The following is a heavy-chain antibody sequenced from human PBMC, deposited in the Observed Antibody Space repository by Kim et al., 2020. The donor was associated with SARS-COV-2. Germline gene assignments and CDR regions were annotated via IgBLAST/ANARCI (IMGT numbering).Heavy chain of an antibody. D-gene: IGHD2-2*01. J-gene: IGHJ4*02. CDR3: ARGAGPSRLSMDY. Sequence: GGSLRLSCAASGFTFSSYAMHWVRQAPGKGLECVAVISYDGSNKYYADSVKGRFTISRDNSKNTLYLQMNSLRAEDTAVYYCARGAGPSRLSMDYWGQGTLVTVSS. CDR2: ISYDGSNK. V-gene: IGHV3-30-3*01. CDR1: GFTFSSYA.